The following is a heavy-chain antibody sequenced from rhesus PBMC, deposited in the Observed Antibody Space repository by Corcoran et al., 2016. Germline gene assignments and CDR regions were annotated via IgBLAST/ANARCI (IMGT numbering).Heavy chain of an antibody. CDR3: ARILIAAGYYFDY. V-gene: IGHV2-174*01. Sequence: QVTLKESGPALVKPTQTLTLTCPFSGFSIRTRGLGVGWIRHPPGKALEWRALIYWDDDKYYSTSLKSRLTISKDTSKNQVVLTMTNMDPVDTATYYCARILIAAGYYFDYWGQGVLVTVSS. CDR1: GFSIRTRGLG. J-gene: IGHJ4*01. CDR2: IYWDDDK. D-gene: IGHD6-13*01.